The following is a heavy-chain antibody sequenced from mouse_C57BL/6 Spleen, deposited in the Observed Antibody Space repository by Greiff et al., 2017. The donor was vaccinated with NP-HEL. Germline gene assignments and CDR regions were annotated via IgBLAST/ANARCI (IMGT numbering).Heavy chain of an antibody. V-gene: IGHV1-54*01. J-gene: IGHJ1*03. CDR3: ARGPTDWYFDV. CDR2: INPGSGGT. CDR1: GYAFTNYL. Sequence: VKLQQSGAELVRPGTSVKVSCKASGYAFTNYLIEWVKQRPGQGLEWIGVINPGSGGTNYNEKFKGKATLTADKSSSTAYMQLSSLTSEDSAVYFCARGPTDWYFDVWGTGTTVTVSS. D-gene: IGHD6-1*01.